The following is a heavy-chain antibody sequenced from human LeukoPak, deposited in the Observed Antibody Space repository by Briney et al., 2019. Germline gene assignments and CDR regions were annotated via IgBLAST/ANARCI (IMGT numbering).Heavy chain of an antibody. CDR1: GFTFSSYW. Sequence: GGSLRLSCAASGFTFSSYWMSWVRQAPGKGLEWVANIKQDGREKYYVDSVKGRYTISRDNAKNSLYLQMNSLRAEDTAVYYCARVEDYDILTGFDYWGQGTLVTVSS. CDR3: ARVEDYDILTGFDY. D-gene: IGHD3-9*01. V-gene: IGHV3-7*01. J-gene: IGHJ4*02. CDR2: IKQDGREK.